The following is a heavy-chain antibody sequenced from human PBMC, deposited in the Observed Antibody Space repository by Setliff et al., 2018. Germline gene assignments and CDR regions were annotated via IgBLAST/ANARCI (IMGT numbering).Heavy chain of an antibody. CDR2: IIPIFGTA. Sequence: SVKVSCKASGGTFSSYAISWVRQAPGQGLEWMGRIIPIFGTAKYAQKFQGRVTITADKSTSTAYMELSSLRSEDTAVYYCARMSPWGVTPGNFDYWGQGTLVTVSS. V-gene: IGHV1-69*06. CDR1: GGTFSSYA. D-gene: IGHD3-10*01. CDR3: ARMSPWGVTPGNFDY. J-gene: IGHJ4*02.